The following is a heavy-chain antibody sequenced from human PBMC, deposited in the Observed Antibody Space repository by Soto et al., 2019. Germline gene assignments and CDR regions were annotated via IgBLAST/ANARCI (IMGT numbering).Heavy chain of an antibody. CDR3: AGEGGGIVGYYYYGMDV. Sequence: GASVKVSCKASGYTFTSYGISWVRQAPGQGLEWMGWISAYNGNTNYAQKLQGRVTMTTDTSTSTAYMELRSLRSDDTAVYYCAGEGGGIVGYYYYGMDVWGQGTTVTVSS. CDR2: ISAYNGNT. D-gene: IGHD2-15*01. V-gene: IGHV1-18*01. CDR1: GYTFTSYG. J-gene: IGHJ6*02.